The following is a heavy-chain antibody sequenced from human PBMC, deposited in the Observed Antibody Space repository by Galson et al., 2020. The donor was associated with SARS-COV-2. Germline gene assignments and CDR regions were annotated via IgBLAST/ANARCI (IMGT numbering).Heavy chain of an antibody. CDR2: IWYDGSNK. J-gene: IGHJ3*02. CDR3: AKDPYSSGWYDAFDI. CDR1: GFTFSSYG. D-gene: IGHD6-19*01. Sequence: GGSLRLSCAASGFTFSSYGMHWVRQAPGKGLEWVAVIWYDGSNKYYADSVKGRFTISRDNSKNTLYLQMNSLRAEDTAVYYCAKDPYSSGWYDAFDIWGQVTMVTVSS. V-gene: IGHV3-33*06.